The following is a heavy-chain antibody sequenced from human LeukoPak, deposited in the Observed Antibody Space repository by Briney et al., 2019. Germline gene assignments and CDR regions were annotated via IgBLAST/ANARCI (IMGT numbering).Heavy chain of an antibody. Sequence: GESLKISCQGSGYSFTSYWIGWVRQMPGQGLEWMGFIYPGDSDTRYSPSFQGQVTISADKSISTAYLQWSSLKASDTAMYYCARQCSSTSCYSPDFDYWGQGTLVTVSS. V-gene: IGHV5-51*01. J-gene: IGHJ4*02. D-gene: IGHD2-2*01. CDR3: ARQCSSTSCYSPDFDY. CDR2: IYPGDSDT. CDR1: GYSFTSYW.